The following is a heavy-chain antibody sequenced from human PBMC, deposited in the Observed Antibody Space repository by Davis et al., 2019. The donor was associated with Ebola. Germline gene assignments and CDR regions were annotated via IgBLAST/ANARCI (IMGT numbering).Heavy chain of an antibody. J-gene: IGHJ6*02. Sequence: ASVKVSCKASGYTFTSYDINWVRQATGQGLEWMGWMNPNSGNTGYAQKFQGRITMTRNISISTAYMELSSLRSEDTAVYYCARDPTLLRYFDWLSLGGGMDVWGQGTTVTVSS. CDR1: GYTFTSYD. CDR2: MNPNSGNT. D-gene: IGHD3-9*01. CDR3: ARDPTLLRYFDWLSLGGGMDV. V-gene: IGHV1-8*01.